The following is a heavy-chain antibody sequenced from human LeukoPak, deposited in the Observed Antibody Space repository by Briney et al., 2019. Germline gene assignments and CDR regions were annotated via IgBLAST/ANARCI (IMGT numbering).Heavy chain of an antibody. CDR3: ARDNEAGSFDY. Sequence: KPSETLSLTCTVSGGSISSSSYYWGWIRQPPGKGLEWIGSIYYSGSTYYNPSLKSRVTISVDTSKNQFSLKLSSVTAADTAVYYCARDNEAGSFDYWGQGTLVTVSS. CDR2: IYYSGST. CDR1: GGSISSSSYY. V-gene: IGHV4-39*07. J-gene: IGHJ4*02. D-gene: IGHD6-19*01.